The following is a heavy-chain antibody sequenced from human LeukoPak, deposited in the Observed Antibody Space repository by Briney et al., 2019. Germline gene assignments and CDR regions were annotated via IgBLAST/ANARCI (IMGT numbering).Heavy chain of an antibody. Sequence: PGGSLRLSCAASGFTFSDYFMSWIRQAPGKGLEWLSHISSSGTGYYTDSVKGRATISRDNAKNSLYLQMNSLRAEDTAVYYCARVRYYDRLGAFDIWGQGTMVTVSS. V-gene: IGHV3-11*04. CDR1: GFTFSDYF. J-gene: IGHJ3*02. D-gene: IGHD3-3*01. CDR2: ISSSGTG. CDR3: ARVRYYDRLGAFDI.